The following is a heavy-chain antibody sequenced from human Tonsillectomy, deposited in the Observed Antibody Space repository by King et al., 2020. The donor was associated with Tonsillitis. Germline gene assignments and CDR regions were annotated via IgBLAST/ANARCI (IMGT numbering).Heavy chain of an antibody. CDR3: ARRFGVLLPYYYYYMDV. V-gene: IGHV4-39*01. D-gene: IGHD3-3*01. CDR1: GGFISNSTYY. J-gene: IGHJ6*03. Sequence: LPLQESGPGLVKPSETLSLTCTVSGGFISNSTYYWVWIRQPPGQGLEWIGSIYYSGDTYYNPSLKSRVTISVDTSKNQFSLKLSSVTAADTAVYYCARRFGVLLPYYYYYMDVWGEGTTVTVSS. CDR2: IYYSGDT.